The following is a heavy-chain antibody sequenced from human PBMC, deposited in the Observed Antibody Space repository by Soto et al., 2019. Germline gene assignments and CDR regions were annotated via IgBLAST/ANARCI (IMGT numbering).Heavy chain of an antibody. V-gene: IGHV3-23*01. J-gene: IGHJ1*01. CDR3: AKNGGSSAH. CDR1: GLTFGSYD. D-gene: IGHD2-15*01. Sequence: GGSLRLSCAASGLTFGSYDMGWVRQAPGKGLEWVSTISASGGRTYYADPVKGRFTISRDSSKSTLYLQMNSLRAEDTAVYYCAKNGGSSAHWGQGTLVTVSS. CDR2: ISASGGRT.